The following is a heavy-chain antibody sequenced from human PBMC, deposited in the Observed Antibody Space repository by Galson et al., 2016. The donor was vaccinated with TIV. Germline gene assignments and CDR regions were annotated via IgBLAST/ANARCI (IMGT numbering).Heavy chain of an antibody. Sequence: SLRLSCAASGFTFSSYAISWVRQAPGKGLEWVSIINDRGDDTYYADSVKGRFTISRDNSKNTLYLQMHSLRAEDTALYFCAKGGSAFSYGYAFDMWGQGIMVTFSS. D-gene: IGHD5-18*01. J-gene: IGHJ3*02. CDR3: AKGGSAFSYGYAFDM. CDR1: GFTFSSYA. V-gene: IGHV3-23*01. CDR2: INDRGDDT.